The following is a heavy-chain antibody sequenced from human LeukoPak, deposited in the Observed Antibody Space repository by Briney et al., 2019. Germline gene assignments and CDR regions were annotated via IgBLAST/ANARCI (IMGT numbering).Heavy chain of an antibody. V-gene: IGHV4-59*01. D-gene: IGHD6-19*01. Sequence: NASETLSLTCTVSGGSISSYYWSWIRQPPGKGLEWIGYIYYSGSTNYNPSLKSRVTISVDTSKNQFSLKLSSVTAADTAVYYCASWGSGWKTGYFQHWGQGTLVTVSS. CDR1: GGSISSYY. CDR2: IYYSGST. J-gene: IGHJ1*01. CDR3: ASWGSGWKTGYFQH.